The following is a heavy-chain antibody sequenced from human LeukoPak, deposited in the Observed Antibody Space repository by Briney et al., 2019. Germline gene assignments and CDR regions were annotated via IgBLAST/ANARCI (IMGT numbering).Heavy chain of an antibody. CDR2: IRFDGSNK. V-gene: IGHV3-30*02. CDR1: GITFSTYG. Sequence: PGGSLRLSCAASGITFSTYGMHWVRQAPGKGLEWVAFIRFDGSNKYYADSVKGRFTISRDNSKNTVFLQMNSLRAEDTAVYYCAKDLTTMIVVDTGYWGQGTLVTVSS. CDR3: AKDLTTMIVVDTGY. J-gene: IGHJ4*02. D-gene: IGHD3-22*01.